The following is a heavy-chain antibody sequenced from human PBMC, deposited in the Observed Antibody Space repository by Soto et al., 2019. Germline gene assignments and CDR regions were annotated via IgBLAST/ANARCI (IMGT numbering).Heavy chain of an antibody. J-gene: IGHJ4*02. CDR1: GGTFSSYA. Sequence: QVQLVQSGAEVKKPGSSVKVSCKASGGTFSSYAISWVRQAPGQGLEWMGGIIPTFGTANYAQKFQGRVTITADESTSTAYMELSSLRSEDTAVYDCARDPYSYGEFPPDDYWGQGTLVTVSS. CDR2: IIPTFGTA. CDR3: ARDPYSYGEFPPDDY. D-gene: IGHD5-18*01. V-gene: IGHV1-69*01.